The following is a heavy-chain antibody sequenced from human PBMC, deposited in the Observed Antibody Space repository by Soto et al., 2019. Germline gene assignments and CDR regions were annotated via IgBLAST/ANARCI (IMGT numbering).Heavy chain of an antibody. CDR2: IIPIFGTA. CDR1: GGTFSSYA. CDR3: AGAGVLYGSGSYYKSRYGMDV. Sequence: QVQLVQSGAEVKKPGSSVKVSCKASGGTFSSYAISWVRQAPGQGLEWMGGIIPIFGTANYAQKFQGRVTITATEATGAAYMALSSLSSEDAAVYYCAGAGVLYGSGSYYKSRYGMDVWGQGTTVTVSS. V-gene: IGHV1-69*01. J-gene: IGHJ6*02. D-gene: IGHD3-10*01.